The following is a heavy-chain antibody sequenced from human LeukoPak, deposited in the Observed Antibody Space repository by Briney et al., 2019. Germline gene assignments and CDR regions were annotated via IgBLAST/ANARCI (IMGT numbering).Heavy chain of an antibody. CDR2: IYYSGST. D-gene: IGHD2-2*01. CDR1: GGSISSHY. V-gene: IGHV4-59*11. CDR3: ARDSPSSWRSSTSAVGFDYYYYMDV. Sequence: SETLSLTCTVSGGSISSHYWSWIRQPPGQGLEWIGYIYYSGSTNYNPSLKSRVTISVDTSKNQFSLKLSSVTAADTAVYYCARDSPSSWRSSTSAVGFDYYYYMDVWGKGTTVTVSS. J-gene: IGHJ6*03.